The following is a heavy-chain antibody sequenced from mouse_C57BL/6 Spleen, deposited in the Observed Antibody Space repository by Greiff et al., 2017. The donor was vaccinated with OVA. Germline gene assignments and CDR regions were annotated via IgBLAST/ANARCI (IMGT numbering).Heavy chain of an antibody. CDR1: GFTFSDYG. V-gene: IGHV5-17*01. Sequence: DVMLVESGGGLVKPGGSLKLSCAASGFTFSDYGMHWVRQAPEKGLEWVAYISSGSSTIYYADTVKGRFTISRDNAKNTLFLQMTSLRSEDTAMYYCARGHYYGSSSYWYFDVWGTGTTVTVSS. D-gene: IGHD1-1*01. CDR3: ARGHYYGSSSYWYFDV. J-gene: IGHJ1*03. CDR2: ISSGSSTI.